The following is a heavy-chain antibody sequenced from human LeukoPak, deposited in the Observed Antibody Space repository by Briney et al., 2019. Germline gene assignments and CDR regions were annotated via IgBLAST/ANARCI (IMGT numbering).Heavy chain of an antibody. CDR2: IWYDGSNK. J-gene: IGHJ4*02. CDR3: ARDRGAVAGRGKDY. Sequence: PGGSLRLSCAASGYTFRSYGMHWVRQAPGKGLEGVAVIWYDGSNKYYADSVRGRLTISRDNSQNTLYLQMNGLTAEDTAVYYCARDRGAVAGRGKDYWSQGTLVTVSS. D-gene: IGHD6-19*01. CDR1: GYTFRSYG. V-gene: IGHV3-33*01.